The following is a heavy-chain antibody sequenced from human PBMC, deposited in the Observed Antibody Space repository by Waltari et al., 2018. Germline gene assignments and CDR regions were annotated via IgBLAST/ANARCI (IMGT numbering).Heavy chain of an antibody. J-gene: IGHJ5*02. D-gene: IGHD2-15*01. V-gene: IGHV3-20*04. CDR2: INWNGATT. Sequence: EVQMVESGGGVVRPGGCLTLSCDVSGFTFEDHGLSWVRQPPGKGLEWVSGINWNGATTTYVDSVKGRFIISRDNAKKSLFLHMSGLRADDTAVYFCARGYRVVLTAPRFDRWGHGTLVTVSS. CDR3: ARGYRVVLTAPRFDR. CDR1: GFTFEDHG.